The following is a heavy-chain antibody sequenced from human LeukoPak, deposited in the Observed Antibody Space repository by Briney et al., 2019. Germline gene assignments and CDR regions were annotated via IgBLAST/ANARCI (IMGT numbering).Heavy chain of an antibody. CDR2: IKQDGSEK. CDR3: ARESGYDYYYYYGMDV. CDR1: GFSFGNYG. D-gene: IGHD5-12*01. Sequence: GGSLRLSCAASGFSFGNYGMSWVRQAPGKGLEWVANIKQDGSEKYYVDSVKGRFTISRDNAKNSLYLQMNSLRAEDTAVYYCARESGYDYYYYYGMDVWGQGTTVAVSS. V-gene: IGHV3-7*01. J-gene: IGHJ6*02.